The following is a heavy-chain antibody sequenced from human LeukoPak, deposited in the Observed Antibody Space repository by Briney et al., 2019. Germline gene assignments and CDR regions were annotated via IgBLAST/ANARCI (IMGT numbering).Heavy chain of an antibody. J-gene: IGHJ6*03. CDR2: IYTSGGT. CDR3: ARGEYDSYYYYMDV. Sequence: SETLSLTCTVSGGSISSYYWSWIRQPAGKGLEWIGRIYTSGGTNYNPSLKSRVTMSVDTSKNQFSLKLSSVTAADTAVYYCARGEYDSYYYYMDVWGKGTTVTVSS. D-gene: IGHD3-3*01. CDR1: GGSISSYY. V-gene: IGHV4-4*07.